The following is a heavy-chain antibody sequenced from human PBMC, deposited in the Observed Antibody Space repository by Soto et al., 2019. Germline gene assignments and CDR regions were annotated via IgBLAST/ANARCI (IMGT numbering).Heavy chain of an antibody. CDR3: ARDCTNGVCSFTYRMDV. CDR1: GGPFSSYA. J-gene: IGHJ6*02. CDR2: IIPIFGTA. Sequence: SVKVSCKASGGPFSSYAISWVRQAPGQGLEWMGGIIPIFGTANYAQKFQGRVTITADESTSTAYMELSSLRSEDTAVYYCARDCTNGVCSFTYRMDVWGQGTTVTVSS. D-gene: IGHD2-8*01. V-gene: IGHV1-69*13.